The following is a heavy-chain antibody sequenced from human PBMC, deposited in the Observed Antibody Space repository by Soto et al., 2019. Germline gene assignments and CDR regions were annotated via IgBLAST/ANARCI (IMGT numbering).Heavy chain of an antibody. V-gene: IGHV3-30*18. J-gene: IGHJ4*02. CDR2: ISYDGSNK. Sequence: QVQLVESGGGVVQPGRSLRLSCAASGFTFSSYGMHWVRQAPGKGLEWVAVISYDGSNKYYADSVKGRFTISRDNSKNTLYLQMNSLRAEDTAVYYCANPDGANMGDDYWGQGTLVTVSS. CDR1: GFTFSSYG. D-gene: IGHD1-26*01. CDR3: ANPDGANMGDDY.